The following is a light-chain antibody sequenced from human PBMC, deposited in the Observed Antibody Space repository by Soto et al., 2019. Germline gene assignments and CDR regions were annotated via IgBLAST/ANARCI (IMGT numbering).Light chain of an antibody. CDR1: SSDVGGYNY. J-gene: IGLJ2*01. Sequence: QSALTQPRSVSGSPGQSVTISCTGTSSDVGGYNYVSWYQQHPGKAPKLMIYDXXXRXXGVPDRFSGSKSGNTASLTISGXXXXXXXXYYCCSYAGSVVFGGGTKLTVL. CDR2: DXX. V-gene: IGLV2-11*01. CDR3: CSYAGSVV.